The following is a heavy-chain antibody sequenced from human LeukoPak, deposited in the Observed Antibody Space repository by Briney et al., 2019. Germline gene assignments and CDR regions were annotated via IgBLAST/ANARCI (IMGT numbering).Heavy chain of an antibody. Sequence: GGSLRLSCAASGFTFSSYAMSWVRQAPGKGLEWVSAISGSGGSTYYADSVKGRFTISRGNSKNTLYLQMNSLRAEDTAVYYCAKRVEWLLKPFDYWGQGTLVTVSS. CDR1: GFTFSSYA. J-gene: IGHJ4*02. V-gene: IGHV3-23*01. D-gene: IGHD3-3*01. CDR3: AKRVEWLLKPFDY. CDR2: ISGSGGST.